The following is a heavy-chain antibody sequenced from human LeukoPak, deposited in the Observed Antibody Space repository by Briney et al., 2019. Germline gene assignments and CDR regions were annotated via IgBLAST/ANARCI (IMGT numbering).Heavy chain of an antibody. CDR1: GGSISSYY. D-gene: IGHD2-2*02. Sequence: SETLSLTCTVSGGSISSYYWSWIRQSPGKGLEWIGYMHYSGNTKYNSSLKSRVTISLDTSKNQFSLRLSSVTAADTAVYYCAKGNNIVVVPAAINRRTDYYYGMDVWGQGTTVTVSS. CDR2: MHYSGNT. V-gene: IGHV4-59*01. J-gene: IGHJ6*02. CDR3: AKGNNIVVVPAAINRRTDYYYGMDV.